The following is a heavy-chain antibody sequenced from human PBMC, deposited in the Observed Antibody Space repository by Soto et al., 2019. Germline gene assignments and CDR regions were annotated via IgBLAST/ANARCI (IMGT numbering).Heavy chain of an antibody. CDR3: ARDRVITKYNWFDP. CDR1: GYTFTSYA. Sequence: ASVKVSCKASGYTFTSYAMHWVRQAPGQRLEWMGWINAGNGNTKYSQKFQGRVTITRDTSASTAYMELSSLRSEDTAVYYCARDRVITKYNWFDPWGQGTLVTVSS. V-gene: IGHV1-3*01. D-gene: IGHD3-22*01. CDR2: INAGNGNT. J-gene: IGHJ5*02.